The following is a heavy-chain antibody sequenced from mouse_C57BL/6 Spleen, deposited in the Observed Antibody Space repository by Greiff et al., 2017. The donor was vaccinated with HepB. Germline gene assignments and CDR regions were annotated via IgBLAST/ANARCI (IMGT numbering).Heavy chain of an antibody. V-gene: IGHV3-6*01. CDR1: GYSITSGYY. D-gene: IGHD1-1*01. Sequence: EVQLQQSGPGLVKPSQSLSLTCSVTGYSITSGYYWNWIRQFPGNKLEWMGYISYDGSNNYNPSLKNRITITRDTSENQFFLKLNSVTTEDTATYDCAREGIYYYGSSLYYAMDYWGQGTSVTVSS. CDR3: AREGIYYYGSSLYYAMDY. CDR2: ISYDGSN. J-gene: IGHJ4*01.